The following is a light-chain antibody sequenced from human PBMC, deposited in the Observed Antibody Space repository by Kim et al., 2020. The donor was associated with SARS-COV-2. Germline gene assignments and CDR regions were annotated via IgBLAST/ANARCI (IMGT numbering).Light chain of an antibody. Sequence: QSALTQPRSVSGSPGQSVTISCTGTSSDVGGYNHVSWYQQHPGDAPKLMIYDVTKRPSGVPDRFSGSKSGNTASLTISGLQAEDEADYYCCSYAGSYTFWVFGGGTQLTVL. CDR3: CSYAGSYTFWV. CDR1: SSDVGGYNH. J-gene: IGLJ3*02. V-gene: IGLV2-11*01. CDR2: DVT.